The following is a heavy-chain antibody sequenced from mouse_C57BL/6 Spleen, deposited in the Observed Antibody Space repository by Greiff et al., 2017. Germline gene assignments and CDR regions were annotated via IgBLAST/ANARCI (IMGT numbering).Heavy chain of an antibody. J-gene: IGHJ4*01. CDR3: ARGIITTVVATGYYAMDY. V-gene: IGHV1-54*01. CDR1: GYAFTNYL. Sequence: QVHVKQSGAELVRPGTSVKVSCKASGYAFTNYLIEWVKQRPGQGLEWIGVINPGSGGTNYNEKFKGKATLTADKSSSTAYMQLSSLTSEDSAVYFCARGIITTVVATGYYAMDYWGQGTSVTVSS. CDR2: INPGSGGT. D-gene: IGHD1-1*01.